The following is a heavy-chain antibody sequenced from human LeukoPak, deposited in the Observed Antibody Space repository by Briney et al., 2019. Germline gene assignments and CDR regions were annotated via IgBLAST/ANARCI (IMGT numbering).Heavy chain of an antibody. CDR2: IYYSGST. D-gene: IGHD5-18*01. J-gene: IGHJ4*02. V-gene: IGHV4-59*01. Sequence: SETLSLTCTVSGGSISSFYWTWIRQPPGKGLEWIGYIYYSGSTNYNPSLRSRVTISVDTSMNQFSLKLSSVTAADTAVYYCAREKGNSYGYDYWGQGTLVTVSS. CDR3: AREKGNSYGYDY. CDR1: GGSISSFY.